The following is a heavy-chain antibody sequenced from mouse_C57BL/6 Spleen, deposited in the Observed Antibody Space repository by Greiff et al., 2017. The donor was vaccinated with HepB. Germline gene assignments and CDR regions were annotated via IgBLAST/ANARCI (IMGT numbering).Heavy chain of an antibody. CDR3: ARVGGGSSYWFAY. J-gene: IGHJ3*01. CDR1: GFTFSSYA. V-gene: IGHV5-4*01. D-gene: IGHD1-1*01. Sequence: EVQVVESGGGLVKPGGSLKLSCAASGFTFSSYAMSWVRQTPEKRLEWVATISDGGSYTYYPDNVKGRFTISRDNAKNNLYLQMSHLKSEDTAMYYCARVGGGSSYWFAYWGQGTLVTVSA. CDR2: ISDGGSYT.